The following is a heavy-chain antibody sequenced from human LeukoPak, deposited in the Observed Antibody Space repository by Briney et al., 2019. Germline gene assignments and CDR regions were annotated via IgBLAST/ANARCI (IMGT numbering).Heavy chain of an antibody. CDR2: IYTSGST. D-gene: IGHD3-22*01. V-gene: IGHV4-4*07. CDR3: ARVNRGYYYDSSGYPDAFDI. CDR1: GGSISSYY. Sequence: SETLSLTCTVSGGSISSYYWSWIRQPAGKGLEWIGRIYTSGSTNYNPSLKGRVTMSVDTSKNQFSLKLSSVTAADTAVYYCARVNRGYYYDSSGYPDAFDIWGQGTMVTVSS. J-gene: IGHJ3*02.